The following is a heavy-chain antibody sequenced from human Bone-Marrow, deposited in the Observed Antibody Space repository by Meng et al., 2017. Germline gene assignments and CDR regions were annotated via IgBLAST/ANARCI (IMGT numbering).Heavy chain of an antibody. J-gene: IGHJ6*02. CDR2: ISYDGSNK. CDR3: ARDCYYDSPYYYGMDV. CDR1: GFTFSSSW. V-gene: IGHV3-30*03. Sequence: GESLKISCAASGFTFSSSWMDWVRQAPGKGLEWVAVISYDGSNKYYADSVKGRFTISRDNSKNTLYLQMNSLRAEDTAVYYCARDCYYDSPYYYGMDVWGQGTTVTVSS. D-gene: IGHD3-22*01.